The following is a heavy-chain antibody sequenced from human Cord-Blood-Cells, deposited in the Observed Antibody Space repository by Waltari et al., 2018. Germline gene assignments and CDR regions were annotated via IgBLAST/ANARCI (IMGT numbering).Heavy chain of an antibody. J-gene: IGHJ6*02. CDR1: GGSISSGGYY. CDR3: AGLIRGFLKLGRDV. D-gene: IGHD7-27*01. V-gene: IGHV4-31*03. Sequence: GPGMVKPSQTLSLTCTVSGGSISSGGYYWSWIRQHPGKGLEWIGYIYYSGSTYYNPSLKSRVTISVDTSKNQFSLKLSSVTAADTAVYYCAGLIRGFLKLGRDVWGQGTTVTVSS. CDR2: IYYSGST.